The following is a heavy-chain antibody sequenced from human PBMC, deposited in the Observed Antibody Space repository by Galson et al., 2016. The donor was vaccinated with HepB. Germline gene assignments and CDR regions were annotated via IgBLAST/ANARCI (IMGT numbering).Heavy chain of an antibody. J-gene: IGHJ4*02. V-gene: IGHV1-69*13. CDR2: IIPIFGTP. CDR3: ARVRSNYYDSGGYYSFAY. Sequence: SVKVSCKASGSTFSSYAIGWVRQAPGQGLEWMGGIIPIFGTPNYAQKLQGRVTITADESTTAAYMELSSLRSEDTAVYYCARVRSNYYDSGGYYSFAYWGQGTLVTVSS. CDR1: GSTFSSYA. D-gene: IGHD3-22*01.